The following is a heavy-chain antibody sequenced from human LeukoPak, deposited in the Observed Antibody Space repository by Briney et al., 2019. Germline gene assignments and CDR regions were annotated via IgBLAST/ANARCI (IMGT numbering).Heavy chain of an antibody. CDR2: ISSSGSTI. Sequence: PGGSLRLSCAASGFTFSDYYMSWIRQAPGKGPEWVSYISSSGSTIYYADSVKGRFTISRDNAKNSLYLQMNSLRAEDTAVYYCARRYIYVQDYYYGMDVWGQGTTVTVSS. D-gene: IGHD1-14*01. V-gene: IGHV3-11*04. J-gene: IGHJ6*02. CDR1: GFTFSDYY. CDR3: ARRYIYVQDYYYGMDV.